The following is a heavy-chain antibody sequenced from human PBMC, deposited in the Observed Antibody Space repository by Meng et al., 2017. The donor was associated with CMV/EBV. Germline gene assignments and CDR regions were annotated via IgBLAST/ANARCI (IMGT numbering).Heavy chain of an antibody. J-gene: IGHJ4*02. CDR1: FTFSSYA. CDR3: ARGKREYSGYDWQFDY. D-gene: IGHD5-12*01. CDR2: ISYDGSNK. V-gene: IGHV3-30-3*01. Sequence: FTFSSYAMHWVRQAPGKGLEWVAVISYDGSNKYYADSVKGRFTISRDNSKNTLYLQMNSLRAEDTAVYYCARGKREYSGYDWQFDYWGQGTLVTVSS.